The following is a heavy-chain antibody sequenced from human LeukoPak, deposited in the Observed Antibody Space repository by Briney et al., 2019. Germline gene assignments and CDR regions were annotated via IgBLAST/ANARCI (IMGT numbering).Heavy chain of an antibody. Sequence: GGSLRLSCAASGFTFETYWMSWVRQPPGKGPEWVAHTKQDGSVEHYLYSVNGRFTISRVNTKSSVILQMTSLRAEDTAVYYCARWAGVTDYWGQGNLVTVSS. D-gene: IGHD5-18*01. J-gene: IGHJ4*02. CDR2: TKQDGSVE. V-gene: IGHV3-7*01. CDR1: GFTFETYW. CDR3: ARWAGVTDY.